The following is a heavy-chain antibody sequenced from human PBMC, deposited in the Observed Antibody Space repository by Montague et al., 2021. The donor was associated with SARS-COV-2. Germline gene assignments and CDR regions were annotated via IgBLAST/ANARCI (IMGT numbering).Heavy chain of an antibody. Sequence: SETRSLTCTVSGGSITGYYWSWLRRSPGKGLEWIAYIYDGGAVNYNPSLGSRVTISTDTSKNQLSLKVNSVTAADTAVCYCVRDHPYGGPRGAYDIWGQGTVVTVSS. D-gene: IGHD4-23*01. CDR3: VRDHPYGGPRGAYDI. V-gene: IGHV4-59*01. J-gene: IGHJ3*02. CDR2: IYDGGAV. CDR1: GGSITGYY.